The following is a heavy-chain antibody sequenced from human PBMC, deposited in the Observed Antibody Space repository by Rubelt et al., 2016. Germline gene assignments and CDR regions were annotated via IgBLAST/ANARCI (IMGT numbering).Heavy chain of an antibody. CDR1: GYTFTSYG. D-gene: IGHD4-11*01. V-gene: IGHV1-18*03. CDR3: ARVIYSNNDNWFDP. J-gene: IGHJ5*02. Sequence: QVQLVQSGAEVKKPGASVKVSSKASGYTFTSYGVSWVRQAPGQGLEWMGWISTYNGNTNYAQKLQGRVTMTTDTSTSTVYMELRSLSSDDMAVYYCARVIYSNNDNWFDPWGQGTLVTVSS. CDR2: ISTYNGNT.